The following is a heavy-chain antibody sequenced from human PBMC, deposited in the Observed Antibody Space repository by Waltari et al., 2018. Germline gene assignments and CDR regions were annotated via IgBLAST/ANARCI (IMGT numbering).Heavy chain of an antibody. Sequence: QLQLQESGPGLVKPSGTLSLICAVSGDSMNYWWSWVRQPPGKGLEWIGQVLGSGRTNYNPSFASRVTISLDTPTHQFALKMTSATAADTALYYCARDRGRGLYLDTWGQGILVTVSP. J-gene: IGHJ4*02. CDR3: ARDRGRGLYLDT. CDR1: GDSMNYW. D-gene: IGHD2-15*01. V-gene: IGHV4-4*02. CDR2: VLGSGRT.